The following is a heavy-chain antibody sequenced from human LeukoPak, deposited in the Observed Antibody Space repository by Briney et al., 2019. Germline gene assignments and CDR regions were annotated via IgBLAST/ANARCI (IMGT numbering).Heavy chain of an antibody. CDR2: MNPNSGNT. D-gene: IGHD3-10*01. J-gene: IGHJ5*02. CDR3: ARTADYYGSGWNWYDP. V-gene: IGHV1-8*01. CDR1: GYTFITYE. Sequence: ASVKVSCKASGYTFITYEINWVRQATGQGLEWMGWMNPNSGNTGYAQKFQGRVSMTRNTSISTAYMELSSLRSEDTAVYYCARTADYYGSGWNWYDPWGQGTLVTVSS.